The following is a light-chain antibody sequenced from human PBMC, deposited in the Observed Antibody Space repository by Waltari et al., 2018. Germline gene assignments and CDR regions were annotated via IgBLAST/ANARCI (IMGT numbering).Light chain of an antibody. CDR1: SSTIGTTS. CDR3: GTWDSSLSGAV. J-gene: IGLJ7*01. Sequence: QSVLPQPPSVSAAPAQRVTVSCSGVSSTIGTTSVSWYRQFPGTAPKLLIYENSERPSGIPGRFSGSKSGTSATLDITGLQAGDEADYYCGTWDSSLSGAVFGGGTHLTVL. V-gene: IGLV1-51*02. CDR2: ENS.